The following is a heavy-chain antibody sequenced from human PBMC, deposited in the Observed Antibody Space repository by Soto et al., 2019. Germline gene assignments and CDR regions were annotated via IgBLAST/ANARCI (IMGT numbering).Heavy chain of an antibody. Sequence: QVQLVQSGAEVKTPGSSVKVSCKASGGTLSDYAISWVRQAPGQGLEWMGGIMPTVDSANYAQNFQGRLTISADESTSTANLELSRLRSADTAVYYCAVAAVREIMAQESSGMAVWGQGTTVIVSS. CDR1: GGTLSDYA. CDR2: IMPTVDSA. V-gene: IGHV1-69*01. J-gene: IGHJ6*02. D-gene: IGHD3-10*01. CDR3: AVAAVREIMAQESSGMAV.